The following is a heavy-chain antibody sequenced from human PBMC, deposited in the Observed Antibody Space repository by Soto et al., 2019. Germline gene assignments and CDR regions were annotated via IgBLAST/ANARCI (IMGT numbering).Heavy chain of an antibody. CDR2: INAGNGNT. CDR3: ARHQYYDSSPKGLTY. D-gene: IGHD3-22*01. CDR1: GYTFTSYA. Sequence: ASVKVSCKASGYTFTSYAMHWVRQAPGQRLEWMGWINAGNGNTTYAQEFQGRVSMTGDTSTSTVYMELRSLRSEDTAIYYCARHQYYDSSPKGLTYWGQGTLVTVSS. J-gene: IGHJ4*02. V-gene: IGHV1-3*03.